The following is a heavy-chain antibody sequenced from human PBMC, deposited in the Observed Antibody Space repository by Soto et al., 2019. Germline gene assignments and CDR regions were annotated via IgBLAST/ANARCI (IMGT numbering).Heavy chain of an antibody. CDR1: GFTFSDYY. CDR3: ARDQGYCSGGSCPWGMDV. J-gene: IGHJ6*02. V-gene: IGHV3-11*06. D-gene: IGHD2-15*01. Sequence: GGSLRLSCAASGFTFSDYYMSWIRQAPGKGLEWVSYISSSSSYTNYADSVKGRFTIPRDNAKNSLYLQMNGLRAEDTAVYYCARDQGYCSGGSCPWGMDVWGQGTTVTVSS. CDR2: ISSSSSYT.